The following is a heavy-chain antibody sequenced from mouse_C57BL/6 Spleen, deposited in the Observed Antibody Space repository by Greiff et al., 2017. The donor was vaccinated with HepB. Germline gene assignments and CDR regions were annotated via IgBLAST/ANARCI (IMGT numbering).Heavy chain of an antibody. J-gene: IGHJ2*01. V-gene: IGHV5-17*01. D-gene: IGHD1-1*01. Sequence: EVQRVESGGGLVKPGGSLKLSCAASGFTFSDYGMHWVRQAPEKGLEWVAYISSGSSTIYYADTVKGRFTISRDNAKNTLFLQLTSLRSEDTAMYYCARKPSPYYVSSYGFDYWGQGTTLTVSS. CDR3: ARKPSPYYVSSYGFDY. CDR2: ISSGSSTI. CDR1: GFTFSDYG.